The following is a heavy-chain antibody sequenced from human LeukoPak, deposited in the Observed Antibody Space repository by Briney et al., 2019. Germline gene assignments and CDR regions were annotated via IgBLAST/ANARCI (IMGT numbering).Heavy chain of an antibody. Sequence: GGSLRLACTASGFIFRDYGMHWVRQAPGKGLEWLSVISHDGTSQYYTDSVKGRFTISRDNSKNTLYLQMNSLRAEDTAVYYCARGDSSSPDAFDIWGQGTMVTVSS. CDR1: GFIFRDYG. CDR3: ARGDSSSPDAFDI. D-gene: IGHD6-13*01. CDR2: ISHDGTSQ. V-gene: IGHV3-30*03. J-gene: IGHJ3*02.